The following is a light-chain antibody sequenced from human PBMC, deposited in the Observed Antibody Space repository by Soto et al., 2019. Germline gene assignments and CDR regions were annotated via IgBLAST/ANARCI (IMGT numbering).Light chain of an antibody. CDR1: QTIDTW. CDR2: KAS. J-gene: IGKJ4*01. CDR3: QHYRFYART. Sequence: DIQMTQSPSTLSASIGDGVTITCRASQTIDTWLAWYQQKPGKAPKLLIYKASSLQTGVPSRFSGSVSGTEFTLTIISLQPDDVATYYCQHYRFYARTFGEGTKVEFK. V-gene: IGKV1-5*03.